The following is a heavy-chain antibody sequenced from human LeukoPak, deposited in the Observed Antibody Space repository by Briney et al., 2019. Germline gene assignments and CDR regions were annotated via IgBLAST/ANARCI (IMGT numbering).Heavy chain of an antibody. CDR1: GGSISSSSYY. CDR3: ARRPSSRYDAFDI. CDR2: IYYSGST. V-gene: IGHV4-61*05. D-gene: IGHD6-13*01. J-gene: IGHJ3*02. Sequence: SETLSLTCTVSGGSISSSSYYWGWIRQPPGKGLEWIGYIYYSGSTNYNPSLKSRVTISVDTSKNQFSLKLSSVTAADTAVYYCARRPSSRYDAFDIWGQGTMVTVSS.